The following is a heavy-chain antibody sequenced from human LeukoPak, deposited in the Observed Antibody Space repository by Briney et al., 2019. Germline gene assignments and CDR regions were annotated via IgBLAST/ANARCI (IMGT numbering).Heavy chain of an antibody. V-gene: IGHV3-11*01. Sequence: PGGSLRLSCAASGFTFSAHYMSWLRLAPGKGLEWVSYIDSSGRALYYADSVKGRFTISRDNAKNSLFLQMDSLRAEDTAVYFCTRDPDTSSKVDFWGQGTLVTVSS. D-gene: IGHD5-18*01. CDR1: GFTFSAHY. CDR3: TRDPDTSSKVDF. J-gene: IGHJ4*02. CDR2: IDSSGRAL.